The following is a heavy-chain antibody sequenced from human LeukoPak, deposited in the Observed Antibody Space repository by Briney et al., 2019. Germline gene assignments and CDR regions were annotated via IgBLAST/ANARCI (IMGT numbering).Heavy chain of an antibody. D-gene: IGHD3-3*01. CDR1: GYTFTSYG. J-gene: IGHJ6*02. Sequence: ASVKVSCKASGYTFTSYGISWVRQAPGQGLEWMGWISAYNGNTNYAQKLQGRVTMTTDTSTSTAYMELRSLRPDDTAVYYCARGHYDFWSGYRNYYGMDVWGQGTTVTVSS. CDR3: ARGHYDFWSGYRNYYGMDV. V-gene: IGHV1-18*01. CDR2: ISAYNGNT.